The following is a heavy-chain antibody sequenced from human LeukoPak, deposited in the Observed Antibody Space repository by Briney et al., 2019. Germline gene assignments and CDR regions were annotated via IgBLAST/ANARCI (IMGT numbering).Heavy chain of an antibody. CDR3: AKRRGSSGYYSWYFDH. Sequence: GGSLRLSCAASGFTFSSYAMSWVRQAPGKGLEWVSGISGGAYKYYADSVKGRFTISRDNSKNTLDLQLNSLTAEDTAVYYCAKRRGSSGYYSWYFDHWGQGTLVTVSS. CDR2: ISGGAYK. CDR1: GFTFSSYA. J-gene: IGHJ5*02. V-gene: IGHV3-23*01. D-gene: IGHD3-22*01.